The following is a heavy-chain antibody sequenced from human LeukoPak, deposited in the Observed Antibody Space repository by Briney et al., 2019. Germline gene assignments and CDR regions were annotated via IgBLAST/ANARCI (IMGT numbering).Heavy chain of an antibody. Sequence: SETLSLTCTVSGASISSDYWTWIRQPPGKGLEWIGYMSSSGSSNYDPSLKSRVTISVDTSKDQFSLKLTSVTAADTAVYYCAGTVVQAVDVWGQGTTVTVSS. V-gene: IGHV4-59*08. J-gene: IGHJ6*02. CDR2: MSSSGSS. CDR3: AGTVVQAVDV. D-gene: IGHD2-15*01. CDR1: GASISSDY.